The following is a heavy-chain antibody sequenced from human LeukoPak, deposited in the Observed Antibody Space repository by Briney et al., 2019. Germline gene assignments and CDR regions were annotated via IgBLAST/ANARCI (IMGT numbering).Heavy chain of an antibody. Sequence: ASMKVSCKTSGYTFTGYFLHWVRQAPGQGLEWMGWINPNSGGTNYAQKFQDRVTMTRDTSISTAYMELSRLRSDDTAVYYCARYSLSFSSSWHYYFDYWGQGTLVTVSS. CDR2: INPNSGGT. J-gene: IGHJ4*02. CDR1: GYTFTGYF. D-gene: IGHD6-13*01. CDR3: ARYSLSFSSSWHYYFDY. V-gene: IGHV1-2*02.